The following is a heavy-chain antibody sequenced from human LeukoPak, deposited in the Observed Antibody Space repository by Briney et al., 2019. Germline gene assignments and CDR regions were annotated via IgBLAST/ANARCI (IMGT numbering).Heavy chain of an antibody. CDR2: INHSGST. V-gene: IGHV4-34*01. Sequence: SETLSLTCAVYGGSFSGYYWSWIRQPPGKGLEWIGEINHSGSTNYNPSLKSRVTISVDTSKNQFSLKLSSVTAADTAVYYCARTSVGYMDVWGKGTTATVSS. D-gene: IGHD3-3*01. CDR1: GGSFSGYY. J-gene: IGHJ6*03. CDR3: ARTSVGYMDV.